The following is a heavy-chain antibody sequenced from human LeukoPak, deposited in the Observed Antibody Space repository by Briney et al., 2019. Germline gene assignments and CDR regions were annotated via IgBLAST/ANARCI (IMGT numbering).Heavy chain of an antibody. CDR3: ARDRVLWFGELPDY. V-gene: IGHV3-30-3*01. Sequence: GGSLRLSCAASGFTFSSYAMHWVRQAPGKGLEWVAVISYDGSNKYYADSVKGRFTISRDNSKNTLYLQMNSLRAEDTAVYYCARDRVLWFGELPDYWGQGTLVTVSS. J-gene: IGHJ4*02. D-gene: IGHD3-10*01. CDR1: GFTFSSYA. CDR2: ISYDGSNK.